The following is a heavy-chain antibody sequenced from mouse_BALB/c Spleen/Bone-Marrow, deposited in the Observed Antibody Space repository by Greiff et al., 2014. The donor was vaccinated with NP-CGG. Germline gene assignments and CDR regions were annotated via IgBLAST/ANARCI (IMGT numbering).Heavy chain of an antibody. Sequence: VQLQESGMLLSGCKTSVKMSCKASGYTFTSYWMHWVKQRPGQGLEWIGAIYPGNSDTSYNQKFKGKAKLTAVTSTSTAYMELSSLTNEDSAVYYCTGGKDYYAMDYWGQGTSVTVSS. D-gene: IGHD1-3*01. J-gene: IGHJ4*01. CDR3: TGGKDYYAMDY. V-gene: IGHV1-5*01. CDR1: GYTFTSYW. CDR2: IYPGNSDT.